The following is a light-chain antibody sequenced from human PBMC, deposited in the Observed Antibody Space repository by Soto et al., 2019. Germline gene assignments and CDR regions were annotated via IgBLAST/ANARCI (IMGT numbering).Light chain of an antibody. Sequence: DIVMTQSPDSLAVSLGGGATINCRSGQSVLYSSNNKNYLAWYQQKPGQPPKLLIYWASTRESGVPDRFSGRGSGTEFTLTINNLQSEDFAVYYCQQYRNWPRTFGQGTKVDIK. CDR2: WAS. CDR3: QQYRNWPRT. CDR1: QSVLYSSNNKNY. V-gene: IGKV4-1*01. J-gene: IGKJ1*01.